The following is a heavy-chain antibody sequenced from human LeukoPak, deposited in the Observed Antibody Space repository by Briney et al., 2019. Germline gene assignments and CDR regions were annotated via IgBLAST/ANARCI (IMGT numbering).Heavy chain of an antibody. CDR1: GGSISRYY. CDR3: ARDFSAAFDI. J-gene: IGHJ3*02. V-gene: IGHV4-59*01. D-gene: IGHD2/OR15-2a*01. CDR2: IYDSGTT. Sequence: SETLSLTCTVSGGSISRYYWSWIRQPPGKGLEWIAYIYDSGTTNYNPSLKSRVTISVDTSKNQFSLKLSSVTAADTAVYYCARDFSAAFDIWGQGTMVTVSS.